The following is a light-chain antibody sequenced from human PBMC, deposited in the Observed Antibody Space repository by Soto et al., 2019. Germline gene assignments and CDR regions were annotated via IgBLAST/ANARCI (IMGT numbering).Light chain of an antibody. Sequence: DIQMTQSPSSLSASVGDRITITCRASPTISTYLNWYQQKPGKAPKLLISAASRLQSGVPSRFTGSGSGTEVTLTISSLQPEDFATYYCQQSNGIPYSFGQGTNVEI. J-gene: IGKJ2*03. V-gene: IGKV1-39*01. CDR2: AAS. CDR1: PTISTY. CDR3: QQSNGIPYS.